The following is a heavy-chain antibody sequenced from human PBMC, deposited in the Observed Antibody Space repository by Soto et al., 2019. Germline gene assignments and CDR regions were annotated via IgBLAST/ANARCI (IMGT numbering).Heavy chain of an antibody. Sequence: SETLSLTCTVSGGSVSSNCYSWGWIRQSPGKGMEWKGTIYSSENTNYNPSLLSRVAISVDTSKNQFSRKCTSVTAADTAVYYCARALWGPAGHINWFDPWGQGTLVTVSS. J-gene: IGHJ5*02. V-gene: IGHV4-39*07. CDR1: GGSVSSNCYS. CDR2: IYSSENT. D-gene: IGHD2-2*01. CDR3: ARALWGPAGHINWFDP.